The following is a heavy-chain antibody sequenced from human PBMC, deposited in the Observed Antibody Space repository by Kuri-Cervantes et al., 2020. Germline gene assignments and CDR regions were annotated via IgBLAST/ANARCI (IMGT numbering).Heavy chain of an antibody. Sequence: GESLKISCAASGFTFSSYAMHWVRQAPGKGLEWVAVISYDGSNKYYADSVKGRFTISRDNSKNTLYLQMNSLRAEDTALYHCARDLNGDIENWFDPWGQGTLVTVSS. J-gene: IGHJ5*02. CDR3: ARDLNGDIENWFDP. V-gene: IGHV3-30-3*01. D-gene: IGHD3-9*01. CDR1: GFTFSSYA. CDR2: ISYDGSNK.